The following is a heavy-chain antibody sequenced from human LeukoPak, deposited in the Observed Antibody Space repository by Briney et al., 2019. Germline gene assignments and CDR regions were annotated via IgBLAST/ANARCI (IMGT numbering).Heavy chain of an antibody. CDR2: INHSGST. CDR3: ARTRYSSSWYWGDGLNWFDP. Sequence: SETLSLTCAVYGGSFSGYYWSWIRQPPGKGLEWIGEINHSGSTNYNPSLKSRVTISVDTSKNQFSLKLSSVTAADTAVYYCARTRYSSSWYWGDGLNWFDPWGQGTLVTVSS. D-gene: IGHD6-13*01. J-gene: IGHJ5*02. CDR1: GGSFSGYY. V-gene: IGHV4-34*01.